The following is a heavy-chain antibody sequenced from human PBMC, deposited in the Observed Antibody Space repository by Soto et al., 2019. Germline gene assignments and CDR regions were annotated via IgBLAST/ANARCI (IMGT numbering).Heavy chain of an antibody. D-gene: IGHD3-10*01. CDR3: ARDVWSRASGPPDS. CDR2: ISWNSGTI. Sequence: EGQLVASGGGLIQPGMSLRLSCAASGFSFDDYAMHWVRQVPGKGLEWITGISWNSGTIGYADSVKGRFTISRDNAKNSLYLQMNSLRAEDTAFYYCARDVWSRASGPPDSWGQGTLVTVSS. J-gene: IGHJ5*02. CDR1: GFSFDDYA. V-gene: IGHV3-9*01.